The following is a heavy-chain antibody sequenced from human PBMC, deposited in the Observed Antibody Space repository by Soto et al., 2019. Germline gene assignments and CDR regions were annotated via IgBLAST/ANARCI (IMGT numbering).Heavy chain of an antibody. J-gene: IGHJ3*02. V-gene: IGHV3-7*01. CDR3: ARDPRHTDAFDI. CDR1: GVTLRSYW. D-gene: IGHD5-18*01. Sequence: GGSLRLSCAASGVTLRSYWMAWFRQAPGKGLEWVANIKEDGSLKYYVDSVKGRFTISRDNAENSLYLQMNGLRAEDTALYYCARDPRHTDAFDIWGQGTKVTVSS. CDR2: IKEDGSLK.